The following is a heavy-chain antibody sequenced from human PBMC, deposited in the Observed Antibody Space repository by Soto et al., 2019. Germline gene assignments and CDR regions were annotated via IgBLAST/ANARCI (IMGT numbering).Heavy chain of an antibody. CDR1: GYTFTNNW. J-gene: IGHJ5*02. CDR3: ARMSSRFPIAVAGWFDP. V-gene: IGHV5-51*01. D-gene: IGHD6-19*01. CDR2: LYPADSDT. Sequence: PGESLKISCKAYGYTFTNNWIGWVRQMPGKGLEWMAILYPADSDTKYGPSFQGQVTISADNSISTAYLQWSSLKASDTAMYYCARMSSRFPIAVAGWFDPWGQGTLVTVSS.